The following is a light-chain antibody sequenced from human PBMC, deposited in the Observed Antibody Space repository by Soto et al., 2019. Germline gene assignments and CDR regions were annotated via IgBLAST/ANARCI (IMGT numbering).Light chain of an antibody. CDR1: SSDAGSYNL. J-gene: IGLJ1*01. CDR2: EGS. Sequence: QSALTQPASVSGSPGQSITISCTGISSDAGSYNLVSWYQHHPGKAPKLIIYEGSKRPSGVSNRFSGSRSANTASLTISGLQAQDEADYYCSSYSSNNILSYVFGTGTKVTVL. CDR3: SSYSSNNILSYV. V-gene: IGLV2-14*02.